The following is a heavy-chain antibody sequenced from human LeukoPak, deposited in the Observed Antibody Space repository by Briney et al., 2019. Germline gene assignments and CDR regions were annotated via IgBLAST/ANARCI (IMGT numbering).Heavy chain of an antibody. V-gene: IGHV3-48*01. J-gene: IGHJ4*02. CDR3: ARDHNYAFDY. CDR1: GFTFSSYS. D-gene: IGHD5-18*01. CDR2: ISSISGTI. Sequence: GGSLRLSCAASGFTFSSYSMNWVRQAPGKGLEWVSYISSISGTINYADSVKGRFTISGDNARNSLFLQMNSLRAEDTTVYYCARDHNYAFDYWGQGTLVTVSS.